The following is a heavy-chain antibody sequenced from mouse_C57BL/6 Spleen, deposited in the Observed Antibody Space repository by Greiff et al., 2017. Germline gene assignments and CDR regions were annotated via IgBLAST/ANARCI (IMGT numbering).Heavy chain of an antibody. Sequence: EVQRVESEGGLVQPGSSMKLSCTASGFTFSDYYMAWVRQVPEKGLEWVANINYDGSSTYYLDSLKSRFIISRDNAKNILYLQMSSLKSEDTATYYCAREKTGKAYFDYWGQGTTLTVSS. J-gene: IGHJ2*01. CDR2: INYDGSST. D-gene: IGHD4-1*01. V-gene: IGHV5-16*01. CDR1: GFTFSDYY. CDR3: AREKTGKAYFDY.